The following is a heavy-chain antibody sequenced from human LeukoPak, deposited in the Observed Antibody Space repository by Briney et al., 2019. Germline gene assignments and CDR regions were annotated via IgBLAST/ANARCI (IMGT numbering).Heavy chain of an antibody. D-gene: IGHD2-15*01. J-gene: IGHJ5*02. V-gene: IGHV4-61*08. CDR1: GGSISSGGYS. CDR3: ARAGSWGKNWFDP. Sequence: SETLSLTCAVSGGSISSGGYSWSWIRQPPGRGLEWIGYISYSGSTNYNPSLKSRVTISVDTSKNQLSLKLSSVTAADTAVYYCARAGSWGKNWFDPWGQGTLVTVSS. CDR2: ISYSGST.